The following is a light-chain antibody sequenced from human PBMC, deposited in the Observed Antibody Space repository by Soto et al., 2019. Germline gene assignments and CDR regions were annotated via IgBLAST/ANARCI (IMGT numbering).Light chain of an antibody. Sequence: EIVMTQSPATLSVSPGEGATLSCRASQSVSSNLAWYQQKPGQAPRLLIYAASTRATGIPGRFRGSGSGTEFTLTITSLQSEDFAVYYCQQYNNWPPLTFGGGTKVEIK. CDR2: AAS. J-gene: IGKJ4*01. V-gene: IGKV3-15*01. CDR1: QSVSSN. CDR3: QQYNNWPPLT.